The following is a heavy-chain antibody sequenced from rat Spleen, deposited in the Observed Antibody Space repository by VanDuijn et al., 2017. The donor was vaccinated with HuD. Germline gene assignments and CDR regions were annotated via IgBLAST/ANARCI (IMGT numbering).Heavy chain of an antibody. J-gene: IGHJ3*01. CDR3: TIRDGGFPG. CDR2: ISYEVSRT. V-gene: IGHV5-20*01. Sequence: EVQLVVSGGGLVQPGMSLKLSCAASGLTFSDYYMAWVHQAPKKGLEWVESISYEVSRTYYRDSLKGRFTVSRDNAKNILYLQMDSLRSEDTATYYCTIRDGGFPGWGQGTLVTVSS. D-gene: IGHD1-11*01. CDR1: GLTFSDYY.